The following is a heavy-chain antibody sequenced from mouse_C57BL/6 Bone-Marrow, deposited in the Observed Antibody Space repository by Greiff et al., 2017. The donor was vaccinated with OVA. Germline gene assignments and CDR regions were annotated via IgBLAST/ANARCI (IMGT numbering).Heavy chain of an antibody. Sequence: QVQLQQSGAELARPGASVKLSCTASGYTFTSYGISWVKQRTGQGLEWIGVIYPRSGNTYYNEKFKGKATLTADKSSSTAYMELRSLTSEDSAVYDCARAEGIPYYFDYWGQGTTLTVSS. CDR1: GYTFTSYG. CDR2: IYPRSGNT. V-gene: IGHV1-81*01. J-gene: IGHJ2*01. CDR3: ARAEGIPYYFDY.